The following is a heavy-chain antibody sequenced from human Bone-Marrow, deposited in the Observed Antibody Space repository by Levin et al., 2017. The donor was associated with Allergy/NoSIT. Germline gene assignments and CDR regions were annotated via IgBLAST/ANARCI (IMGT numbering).Heavy chain of an antibody. V-gene: IGHV1-69*13. D-gene: IGHD3-22*01. CDR2: IIPIFGTA. J-gene: IGHJ4*02. CDR1: GGTFSRYA. CDR3: AREWGYDSSGYYFAY. Sequence: SVKVSCKASGGTFSRYAISWVRQAPGQGLEWMGGIIPIFGTANYAQRFQGRVTITADESTSTAYLELSSLTSQHTAVYYCAREWGYDSSGYYFAYWGQGTLVTVSS.